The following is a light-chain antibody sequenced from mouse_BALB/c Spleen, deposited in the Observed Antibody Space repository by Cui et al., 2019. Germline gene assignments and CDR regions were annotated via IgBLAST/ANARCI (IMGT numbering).Light chain of an antibody. J-gene: IGKJ4*01. CDR3: HQWSSYPFT. CDR2: STS. Sequence: QIVLTQSPAIVSASPGEKVTLTCSASSSVSSSYLYWYQQKPGSSPKLWIYSTSNLASGVPARFSGSGSGTSYSLTISSMEAEDAASYFCHQWSSYPFTFGSGTKLEIK. V-gene: IGKV4-79*01. CDR1: SSVSSSY.